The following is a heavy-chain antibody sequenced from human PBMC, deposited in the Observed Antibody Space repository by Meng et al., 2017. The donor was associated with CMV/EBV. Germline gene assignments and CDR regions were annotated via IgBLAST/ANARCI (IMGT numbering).Heavy chain of an antibody. J-gene: IGHJ4*02. CDR1: GYTFIGAY. D-gene: IGHD1-7*01. Sequence: ASGYTFIGAYIHWGRQAPGQGLEWMGWINPNSGDTIYAQNFQGRVTMTRDTSINTAYMVLSRLRSDDTAVYFCATGVPYNWNYQLDYWGQGSLVTVSS. CDR2: INPNSGDT. V-gene: IGHV1-2*02. CDR3: ATGVPYNWNYQLDY.